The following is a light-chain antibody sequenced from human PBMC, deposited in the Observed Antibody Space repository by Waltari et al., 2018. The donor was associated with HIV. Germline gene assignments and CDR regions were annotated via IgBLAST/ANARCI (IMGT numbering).Light chain of an antibody. CDR2: DAS. CDR3: QQRNDWLT. J-gene: IGKJ5*01. Sequence: EIVLTQSPATLSLSPGERATLSCRASQTVNTYLAWYQQKPGQAPRLLIYDASNRATGIPARFSGSGSGTDFTLTISSLEPEDFAVYYCQQRNDWLTFGQGTRLEIK. CDR1: QTVNTY. V-gene: IGKV3-11*01.